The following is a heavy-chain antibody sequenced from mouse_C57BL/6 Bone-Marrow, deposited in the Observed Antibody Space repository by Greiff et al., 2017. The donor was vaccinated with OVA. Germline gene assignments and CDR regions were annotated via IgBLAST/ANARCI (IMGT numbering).Heavy chain of an antibody. D-gene: IGHD4-1*01. Sequence: QVQLQQPGTELVKPGASVKLSCKASGYTFTSYWMHWVKQRPGQGLEWIGNINPSNGGTNYNEKFKSKATLTEAKYSRTAYMQVSILTTEDSAVDYCARRWLTETPCAYWGQGTLVTVSS. CDR1: GYTFTSYW. J-gene: IGHJ3*01. CDR2: INPSNGGT. V-gene: IGHV1-53*01. CDR3: ARRWLTETPCAY.